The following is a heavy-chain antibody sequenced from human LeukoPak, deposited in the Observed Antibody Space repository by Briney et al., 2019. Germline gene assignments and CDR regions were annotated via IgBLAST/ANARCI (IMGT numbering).Heavy chain of an antibody. Sequence: ASVKVSCKVSGYTLTELSMHWVRQAPGRGLEWMGGFDPEDGETIYAQKFQGRVAMTEDTSTDTAYMELSSLRAEDTAVYYCARDSGAPLLWFGEFHLGGKWFDPWGQGTLVTVSS. V-gene: IGHV1-24*01. CDR1: GYTLTELS. CDR2: FDPEDGET. J-gene: IGHJ5*02. CDR3: ARDSGAPLLWFGEFHLGGKWFDP. D-gene: IGHD3-10*01.